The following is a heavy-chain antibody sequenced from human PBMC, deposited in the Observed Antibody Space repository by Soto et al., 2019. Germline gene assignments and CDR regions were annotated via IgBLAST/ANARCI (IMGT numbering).Heavy chain of an antibody. Sequence: GGSLRLTCAAAGFPFSGSAMHWVCLASGKGLEWVGRIRSKANSYATAYAASVKGRFTISGDDSKNAAYLQMNSLKTEDTAVYYCTRPRLADDAFDIWGQGTMVTVSS. D-gene: IGHD3-9*01. CDR1: GFPFSGSA. CDR3: TRPRLADDAFDI. V-gene: IGHV3-73*01. CDR2: IRSKANSYAT. J-gene: IGHJ3*02.